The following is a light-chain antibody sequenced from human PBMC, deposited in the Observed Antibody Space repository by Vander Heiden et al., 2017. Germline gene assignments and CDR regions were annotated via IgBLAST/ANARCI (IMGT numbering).Light chain of an antibody. CDR2: QDS. J-gene: IGLJ2*01. CDR1: KLGDKY. V-gene: IGLV3-1*01. Sequence: SYELTQPPSVSVSPGQTASITCSGDKLGDKYACWYQQKPGQSPVLGIYQDSKRPSGIPERFSGSNSGNTATLTISGTQAMDEADYYCQAWDSSTVVVFGGGIKLTVL. CDR3: QAWDSSTVVV.